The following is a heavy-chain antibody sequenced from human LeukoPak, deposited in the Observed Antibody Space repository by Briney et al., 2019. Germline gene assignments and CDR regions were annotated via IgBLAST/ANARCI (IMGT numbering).Heavy chain of an antibody. Sequence: GASVKVSCKASGYTFTGYYMHWVRQAPGQGLEWMGWINPNSGGTNYAQKFQGRVTMTRDTSISTAYMELSRLRSDGTAVYYRARGERSSSWYFFWFDPWGQGTLVTVSS. J-gene: IGHJ5*02. D-gene: IGHD6-13*01. CDR2: INPNSGGT. V-gene: IGHV1-2*02. CDR3: ARGERSSSWYFFWFDP. CDR1: GYTFTGYY.